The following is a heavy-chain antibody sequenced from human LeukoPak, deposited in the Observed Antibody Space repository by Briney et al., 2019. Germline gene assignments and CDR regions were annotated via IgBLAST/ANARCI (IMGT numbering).Heavy chain of an antibody. Sequence: SETLSLTCTVSGGSISNDYWHWVRQPPGRGLEWIGCIYYIGSTNYNPSLKSRVTISVDTSKNQFSLKLTSVTAADTAVYYCTRHREGYSLEQWGQGTTVTVSS. CDR2: IYYIGST. CDR3: TRHREGYSLEQ. V-gene: IGHV4-59*08. CDR1: GGSISNDY. J-gene: IGHJ4*02. D-gene: IGHD4-11*01.